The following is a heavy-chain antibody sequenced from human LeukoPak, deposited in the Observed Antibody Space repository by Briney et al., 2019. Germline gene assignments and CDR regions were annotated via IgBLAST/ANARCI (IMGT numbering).Heavy chain of an antibody. V-gene: IGHV4-59*01. J-gene: IGHJ5*02. Sequence: PSETLSLTCTVSGGSISSYYWSWIRQPPGKGLEWIGYIYYSGSTNYNPSLKSRVTISVDTSKNQFSLKLSSVTAADTAVYYCARGRGPKTYYNWFDPWGQGTLVTVSS. CDR3: ARGRGPKTYYNWFDP. CDR1: GGSISSYY. D-gene: IGHD3-10*01. CDR2: IYYSGST.